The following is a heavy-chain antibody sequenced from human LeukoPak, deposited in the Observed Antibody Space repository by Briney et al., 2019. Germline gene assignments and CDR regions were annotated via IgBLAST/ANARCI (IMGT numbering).Heavy chain of an antibody. CDR2: IYYTGST. Sequence: SETLSLTCTVSGGSISSSNYYWGCIRQPPGKGLEWIGNIYYTGSTYYNPSLKSRVAISVDTSKNQFSLKLSSVTAADTAVYYCARGATVTLFDYWGQGTLVTVSS. CDR3: ARGATVTLFDY. D-gene: IGHD4-17*01. J-gene: IGHJ4*02. V-gene: IGHV4-39*07. CDR1: GGSISSSNYY.